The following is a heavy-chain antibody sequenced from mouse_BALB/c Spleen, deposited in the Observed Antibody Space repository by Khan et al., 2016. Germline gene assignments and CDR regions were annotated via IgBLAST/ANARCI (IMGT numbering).Heavy chain of an antibody. J-gene: IGHJ2*01. CDR1: GYTFSSYW. V-gene: IGHV1-9*01. CDR2: ILPSSGTT. CDR3: ARRSNPDY. Sequence: QVQLKQSGAELMKPGASGKISCKATGYTFSSYWIEWVKQRPGHGLEWIGEILPSSGTTNYNEKFKGKATFTADTSSNTAYMQLSSLTSEDSAVYYCARRSNPDYWGQGTTLTVSS. D-gene: IGHD4-1*01.